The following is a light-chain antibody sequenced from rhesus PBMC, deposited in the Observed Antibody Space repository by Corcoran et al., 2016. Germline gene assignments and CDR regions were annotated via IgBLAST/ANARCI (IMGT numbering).Light chain of an antibody. V-gene: IGKV1-41*01. CDR3: QQFKNYLYS. CDR2: SAS. CDR1: QSISNY. J-gene: IGKJ2*01. Sequence: DIQMTQSPSSLSASVGDRVTITCRASQSISNYLNWYQQEPGKAPKLLIYSASSLQSGVPSRFSGNGSGTEFTLTISSLQPEDFATYYCQQFKNYLYSFGQGTKVEIK.